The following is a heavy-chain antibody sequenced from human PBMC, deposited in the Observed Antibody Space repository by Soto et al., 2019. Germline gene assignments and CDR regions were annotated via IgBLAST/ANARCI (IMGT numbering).Heavy chain of an antibody. CDR1: GYTFTSYY. D-gene: IGHD1-1*01. CDR2: INPSGGST. J-gene: IGHJ4*02. V-gene: IGHV1-46*01. CDR3: ARDNSAAHGVLDH. Sequence: ASVKVSCKASGYTFTSYYMHWVRQAPGRGLEWMGIINPSGGSTSYAQKFQGRVTMTRDTSTSTVYMELSRLTSEDTAVYYGARDNSAAHGVLDHWGLGTLVTVSS.